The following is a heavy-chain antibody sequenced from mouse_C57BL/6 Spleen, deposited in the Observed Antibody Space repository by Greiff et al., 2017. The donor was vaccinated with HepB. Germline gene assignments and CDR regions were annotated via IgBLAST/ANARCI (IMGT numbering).Heavy chain of an antibody. CDR3: ARNGRGPYYFDY. V-gene: IGHV1-42*01. D-gene: IGHD1-1*02. J-gene: IGHJ2*01. CDR1: GYSFTGYY. CDR2: INPSTGGT. Sequence: VQLQQSGPELVKPGASVKISCKASGYSFTGYYMNWVKQSPEKSLEWIGEINPSTGGTTYNQKFKAKATLTVDKSSSTAYMQLKSLTSEDSAVYYCARNGRGPYYFDYWGQGTTLTVSS.